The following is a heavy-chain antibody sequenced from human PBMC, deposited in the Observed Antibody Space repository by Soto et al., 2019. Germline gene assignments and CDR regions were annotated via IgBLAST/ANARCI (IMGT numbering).Heavy chain of an antibody. CDR2: IDPSDSYT. CDR1: GYSFTSYW. V-gene: IGHV5-10-1*01. J-gene: IGHJ4*02. Sequence: GESLKISCKGSGYSFTSYWISWVRQMPGKGLEWMGRIDPSDSYTNYSPSFQGHVTISADKSISTAYLQWSSLKASDTAMYYCASWSPFSCSGGSCYFDYWGQGTLVTVSS. D-gene: IGHD2-15*01. CDR3: ASWSPFSCSGGSCYFDY.